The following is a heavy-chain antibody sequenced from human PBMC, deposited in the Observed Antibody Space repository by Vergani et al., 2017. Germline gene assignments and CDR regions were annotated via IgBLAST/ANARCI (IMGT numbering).Heavy chain of an antibody. CDR3: ARHVTQDYYNDSDYFDY. CDR1: GGSFFNSRYY. Sequence: QLQLQESGPGLVKPSGTLSLTCSVTGGSFFNSRYYWGWIRQPPGKGLEWIGSMDYNGSAYYTASLRRRVAISIDTSKMQFSLKLYSLTAADTAIYYCARHVTQDYYNDSDYFDYWCLGTLVTVAS. D-gene: IGHD3-22*01. V-gene: IGHV4-39*01. CDR2: MDYNGSA. J-gene: IGHJ4*02.